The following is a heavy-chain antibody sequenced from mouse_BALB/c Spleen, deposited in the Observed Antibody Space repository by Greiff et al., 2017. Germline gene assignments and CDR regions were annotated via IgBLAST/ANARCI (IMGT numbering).Heavy chain of an antibody. CDR2: IWGGGST. J-gene: IGHJ4*01. Sequence: VKLMESGPGLVAPSQSLSITCTVSGFSLTDYGVSWIRQPPGKGLEWLGVIWGGGSTYYNSALKSRLSISKDNSKSQVFLKMNSLQTDDTAMYYCAKHGDGYLYYYAMDYWGQGTSVTVSS. CDR1: GFSLTDYG. V-gene: IGHV2-6-5*01. D-gene: IGHD2-3*01. CDR3: AKHGDGYLYYYAMDY.